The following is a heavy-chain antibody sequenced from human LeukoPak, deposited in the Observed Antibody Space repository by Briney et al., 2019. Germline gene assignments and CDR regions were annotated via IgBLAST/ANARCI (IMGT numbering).Heavy chain of an antibody. D-gene: IGHD2-15*01. CDR3: ASEAVVVAATLPFDY. V-gene: IGHV1-18*01. J-gene: IGHJ4*02. CDR2: ISAYNGNT. Sequence: ASVKVSCKASGYTFTSYGISWVRQAPGQGLEWMGWISAYNGNTNYAQKLQGRVTMTTDTSTSTAYMELRSLRSDDTAVYYCASEAVVVAATLPFDYWGQGTLVTVSS. CDR1: GYTFTSYG.